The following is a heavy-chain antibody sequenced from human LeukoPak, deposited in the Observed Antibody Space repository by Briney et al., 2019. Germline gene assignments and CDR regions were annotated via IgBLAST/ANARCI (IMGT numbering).Heavy chain of an antibody. D-gene: IGHD3-10*01. CDR3: ARDHYYGSGRPIYYFDY. CDR1: GGTFSSYA. V-gene: IGHV1-69*13. CDR2: INPIFGTA. Sequence: ASVKVSCKASGGTFSSYAISWVRQAPGQGLEWMGGINPIFGTANYAQKFQGRVTITADESTSTAYMELSSLRSEDTAVYYCARDHYYGSGRPIYYFDYWGQGTLVTVSS. J-gene: IGHJ4*02.